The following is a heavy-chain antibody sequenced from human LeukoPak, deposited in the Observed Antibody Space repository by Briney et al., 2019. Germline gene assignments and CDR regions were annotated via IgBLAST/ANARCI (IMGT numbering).Heavy chain of an antibody. D-gene: IGHD6-19*01. CDR1: GASINSYY. CDR2: IYTSETT. J-gene: IGHJ4*02. V-gene: IGHV4-4*09. CDR3: ARHRSPSSLSYFDI. Sequence: SETLSLTCTVSGASINSYYWSWTRQPPGKGLEWIGYIYTSETTKYNPSLRSRVSISIDTSKNQFSLRLSSMTAADTAVYYCARHRSPSSLSYFDIWGQGTLAIVSS.